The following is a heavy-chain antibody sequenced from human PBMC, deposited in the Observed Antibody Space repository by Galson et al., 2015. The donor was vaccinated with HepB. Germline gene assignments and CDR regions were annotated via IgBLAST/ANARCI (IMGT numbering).Heavy chain of an antibody. D-gene: IGHD4/OR15-4a*01. Sequence: SLRLSCAASGFSFDDFAMHWVRLAPGKGLEWVSGISWNSLTLGYADSVKGRFTISRDNAKDSLYLQMNSLRPEDTALYYCAKDITGATSGPGLLDPWGQGTLVTVSS. CDR3: AKDITGATSGPGLLDP. V-gene: IGHV3-9*01. J-gene: IGHJ5*02. CDR1: GFSFDDFA. CDR2: ISWNSLTL.